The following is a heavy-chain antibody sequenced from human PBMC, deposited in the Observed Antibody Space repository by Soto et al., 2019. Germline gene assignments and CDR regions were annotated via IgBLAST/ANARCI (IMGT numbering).Heavy chain of an antibody. CDR1: GFTFSSYG. J-gene: IGHJ6*02. V-gene: IGHV3-30*18. CDR3: AKDHLWFGVYYYYYYGMDV. Sequence: QVQLVESGGGVVQPGRSLRLSCAASGFTFSSYGMHWVRQAPGKGLEWVAVISYDGSNKYYADSVKGRFTISRDNSKNTLSLQMISLRAEDAAVYYCAKDHLWFGVYYYYYYGMDVWGQGTTVTVSS. D-gene: IGHD3-10*01. CDR2: ISYDGSNK.